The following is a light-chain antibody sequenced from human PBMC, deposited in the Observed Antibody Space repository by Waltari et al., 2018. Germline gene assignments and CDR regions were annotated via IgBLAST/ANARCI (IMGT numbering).Light chain of an antibody. CDR1: QGISTW. CDR3: QQGNSFPPT. V-gene: IGKV1-12*01. Sequence: DIQMTQSPSSVSASVGDRVTITCRASQGISTWLAWYQQKPGKAPKVLIYGASTLLTGVPSRFSGSESGTAFTLTISNLQPEDFATYFCQQGNSFPPTFGQGTRVEVK. J-gene: IGKJ1*01. CDR2: GAS.